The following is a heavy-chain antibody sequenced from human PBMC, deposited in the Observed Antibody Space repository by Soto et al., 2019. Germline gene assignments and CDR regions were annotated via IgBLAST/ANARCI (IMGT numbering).Heavy chain of an antibody. CDR2: LNQDGSEK. D-gene: IGHD1-26*01. CDR3: ARDYPGGSYYDY. J-gene: IGHJ4*02. Sequence: EVQVVESGGGLVQPGGSLRLSCAASGFTFSSYWMSWVRQAPGKGLEWVARLNQDGSEKYYVDSVKGRFTISRDNAKNSLYLQMNSLRAEDTAVYYCARDYPGGSYYDYWGQGTLVTVSS. CDR1: GFTFSSYW. V-gene: IGHV3-7*03.